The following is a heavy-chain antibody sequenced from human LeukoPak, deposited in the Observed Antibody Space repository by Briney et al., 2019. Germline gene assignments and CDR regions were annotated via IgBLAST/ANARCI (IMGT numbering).Heavy chain of an antibody. CDR2: IDANNGDT. CDR3: ARDPSSVTLYFFDY. J-gene: IGHJ4*02. V-gene: IGHV1-2*02. Sequence: ASVSLSCKASGYTFIGNYIHWLRQAPGQGLEGRGWIDANNGDTKSAQKFQGRVTMTRDTSISTAYMDLSSLSPDDAAVYYCARDPSSVTLYFFDYWGQGTLVTVSS. CDR1: GYTFIGNY. D-gene: IGHD4-11*01.